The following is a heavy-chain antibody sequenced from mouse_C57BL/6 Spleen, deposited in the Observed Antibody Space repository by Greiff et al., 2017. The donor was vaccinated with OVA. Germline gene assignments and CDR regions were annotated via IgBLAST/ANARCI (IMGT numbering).Heavy chain of an antibody. J-gene: IGHJ3*01. CDR2: IYPSDSET. CDR1: GYTFTSYW. Sequence: QVQLQQPGAELVRPGSSVKLSCKASGYTFTSYWMDWVKQRPGQGLEWIGNIYPSDSETHYNQKFKDKATLTVDKSSSTAYMQLSSLTSEDSAVYYCAHYDYDMGFAYWGQGTLVTVSA. V-gene: IGHV1-61*01. D-gene: IGHD2-4*01. CDR3: AHYDYDMGFAY.